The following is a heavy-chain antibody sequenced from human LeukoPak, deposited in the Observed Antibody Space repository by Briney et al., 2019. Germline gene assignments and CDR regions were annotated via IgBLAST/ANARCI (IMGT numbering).Heavy chain of an antibody. CDR3: ASLDCSSTSCYLAGNY. Sequence: ASVKVSCKASGGTFSSYAISWVRQAPGQGLELMGGVIPIFGTANYAQKFQGRVTITTDESTSTAYMELSSLRSEDTAVYYCASLDCSSTSCYLAGNYWGQGTLVTVSS. J-gene: IGHJ4*02. CDR1: GGTFSSYA. D-gene: IGHD2-2*01. V-gene: IGHV1-69*05. CDR2: VIPIFGTA.